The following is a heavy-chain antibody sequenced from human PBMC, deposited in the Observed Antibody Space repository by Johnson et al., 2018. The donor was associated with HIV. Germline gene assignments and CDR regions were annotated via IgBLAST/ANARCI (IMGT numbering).Heavy chain of an antibody. V-gene: IGHV3-30*14. CDR3: ARDPFRDAFDI. Sequence: QVQLVESGGGAVLPGGSLRISCSASGFTFSSYAMHWVRQAPVKWLAWVAVISHYGSTISYADSVKGRFTISRDNSKNTLYLQMNSLRAEDTAVYYCARDPFRDAFDIWGQGTMVTVSS. CDR2: ISHYGSTI. J-gene: IGHJ3*02. CDR1: GFTFSSYA.